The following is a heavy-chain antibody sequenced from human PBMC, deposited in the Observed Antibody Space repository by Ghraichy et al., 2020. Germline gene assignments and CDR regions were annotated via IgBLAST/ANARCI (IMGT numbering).Heavy chain of an antibody. CDR1: GYTFTSYA. J-gene: IGHJ6*02. CDR2: INTNTGNP. D-gene: IGHD5-18*01. CDR3: ARDLLTDTAMAQYYYYYYGMDV. V-gene: IGHV7-4-1*02. Sequence: ASVKVSCKASGYTFTSYAMNWVRQAPGQGLEWMGWINTNTGNPTYAQGFTGRFVFSLDTSVSTAYLQISSLKAEDTAVYYCARDLLTDTAMAQYYYYYYGMDVWGQGTTVTVSS.